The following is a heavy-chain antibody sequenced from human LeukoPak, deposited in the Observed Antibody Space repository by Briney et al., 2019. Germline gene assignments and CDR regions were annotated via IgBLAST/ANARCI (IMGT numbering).Heavy chain of an antibody. V-gene: IGHV3-11*03. CDR1: RFTFSNAW. CDR2: ISSSSSYT. D-gene: IGHD6-13*01. Sequence: GGSLRLSCAASRFTFSNAWMSWIRQAPGKGLEWVSYISSSSSYTNYADSVKGRFTISRDNAKNSLYLQMNSLRAEDTAVYYCATYSSSWYYFDYWGQGTLVTVSS. CDR3: ATYSSSWYYFDY. J-gene: IGHJ4*02.